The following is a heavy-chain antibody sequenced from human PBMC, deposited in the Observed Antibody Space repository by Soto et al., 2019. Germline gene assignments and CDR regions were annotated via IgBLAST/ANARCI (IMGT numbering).Heavy chain of an antibody. D-gene: IGHD3-16*01. V-gene: IGHV3-7*01. CDR2: IKQDGREK. CDR1: GFTFSSYW. J-gene: IGHJ6*03. Sequence: EVQLVESGGGLVQPGGSLRLSCAASGFTFSSYWMSWVRQAPGKGLEWVANIKQDGREKYYVDSVKGRFTISRDNAKKSLYLQMNSMRAADAAVYYCASFWGGYYYYYYMDVWGKGTTVTVSS. CDR3: ASFWGGYYYYYYMDV.